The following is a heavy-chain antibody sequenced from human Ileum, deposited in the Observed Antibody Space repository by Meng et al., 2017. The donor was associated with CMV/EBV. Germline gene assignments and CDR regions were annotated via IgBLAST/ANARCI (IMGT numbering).Heavy chain of an antibody. D-gene: IGHD4-17*01. J-gene: IGHJ4*02. CDR1: SISTGGYC. Sequence: SISTGGYCWSWIRQHPGKGLEWIGYLYYSGSTYYNPSLKSRATISLHTSKNQFSLKLTSVTAADTAVYYCANYGSPTSDYGSPRAFDSWGQGTLVTVSS. CDR3: ANYGSPTSDYGSPRAFDS. CDR2: LYYSGST. V-gene: IGHV4-31*02.